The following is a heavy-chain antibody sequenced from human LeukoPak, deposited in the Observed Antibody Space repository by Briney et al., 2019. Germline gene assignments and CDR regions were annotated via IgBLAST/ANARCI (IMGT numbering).Heavy chain of an antibody. V-gene: IGHV3-23*01. CDR3: AREGYYAFDI. J-gene: IGHJ3*02. Sequence: GGSLRLSCAASGFTFTTYGMTWVRQAPGKGLEWVSSVSESGDTTYYADSVQGRFTISRDNSQNTLSLQMSSLRAEDSAVYYCAREGYYAFDIWGQGTMVTVSS. CDR1: GFTFTTYG. CDR2: VSESGDTT. D-gene: IGHD3-22*01.